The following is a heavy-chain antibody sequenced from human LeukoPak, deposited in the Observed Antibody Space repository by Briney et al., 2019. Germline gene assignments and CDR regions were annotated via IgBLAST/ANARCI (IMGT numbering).Heavy chain of an antibody. CDR1: GFTFSSYS. CDR2: ISSSSSYI. D-gene: IGHD5/OR15-5a*01. V-gene: IGHV3-21*01. Sequence: GGSLRLSCAASGFTFSSYSMNWVRRAPGKGLEWVSSISSSSSYIYYADSVKGRFTISRDNAKNSLYLQMNSLRAEDTAVYYCARAKVSTGHDAFDIWGQGTMVTVSS. J-gene: IGHJ3*02. CDR3: ARAKVSTGHDAFDI.